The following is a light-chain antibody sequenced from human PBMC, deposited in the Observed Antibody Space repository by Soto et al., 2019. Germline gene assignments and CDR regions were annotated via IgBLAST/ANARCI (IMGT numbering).Light chain of an antibody. V-gene: IGKV3-20*01. CDR3: QQYGSSPVT. J-gene: IGKJ3*01. CDR1: QRVNSNY. Sequence: EIVLTQSPGTLSLSPGQRATLSCRASQRVNSNYLVWYQHKPGQAPRLLISNASRRATGIPDRFSGSGSGTDFTLTISRLEPEDFAVYYCQQYGSSPVTFGPGTKVEIK. CDR2: NAS.